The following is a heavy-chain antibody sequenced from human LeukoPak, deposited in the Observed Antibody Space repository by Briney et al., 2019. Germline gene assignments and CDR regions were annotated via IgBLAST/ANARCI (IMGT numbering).Heavy chain of an antibody. CDR2: INGSGGST. V-gene: IGHV3-23*01. CDR1: GFTFSSYA. Sequence: GGSLRLSCAASGFTFSSYAMSWVRQAPGKGLEWVSAINGSGGSTYYADSVKGRFTISRDNSKNTLYLQMNSLRAEDTAVYYCAKVIAAAQYYYYYYGMDVWGQGTTVTVSS. CDR3: AKVIAAAQYYYYYYGMDV. D-gene: IGHD6-13*01. J-gene: IGHJ6*02.